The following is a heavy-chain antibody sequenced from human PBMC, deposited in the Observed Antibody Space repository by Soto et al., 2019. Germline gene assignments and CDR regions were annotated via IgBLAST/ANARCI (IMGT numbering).Heavy chain of an antibody. V-gene: IGHV3-15*01. CDR2: VKSKTDGGTT. Sequence: RESLRLPCGASALTFSNAWMTWVRQAPGKGLEWVGHVKSKTDGGTTDYAAPVKGRFTISRDDSENTVYLQMNSLKTEDTAVYYFFSPPTVNAGIYF. J-gene: IGHJ4*01. CDR3: FSPPTVNAGIYF. CDR1: ALTFSNAW. D-gene: IGHD2-2*01.